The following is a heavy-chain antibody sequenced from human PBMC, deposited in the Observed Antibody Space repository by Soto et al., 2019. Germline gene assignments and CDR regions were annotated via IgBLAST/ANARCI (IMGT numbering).Heavy chain of an antibody. D-gene: IGHD2-21*02. V-gene: IGHV4-31*03. J-gene: IGHJ5*02. CDR3: ARSGVTGIVIPSHLFAL. Sequence: SETLSLTCSVVGEYSGCVGYWIWIHQLPGRCLEWIGCISSSGSTYYNPALNNRISLSLDTSQNQFSLKLLSVTAADTAIYYCARSGVTGIVIPSHLFALWGQGTLVTSP. CDR1: GEYSGCVGY. CDR2: ISSSGST.